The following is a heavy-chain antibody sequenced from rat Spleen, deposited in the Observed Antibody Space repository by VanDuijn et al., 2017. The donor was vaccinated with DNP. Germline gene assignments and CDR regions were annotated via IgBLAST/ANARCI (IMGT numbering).Heavy chain of an antibody. V-gene: IGHV5-25*01. Sequence: EVQLVESGGGLVQPGRSLKLSCAASGFTFSDFYMAWVRQAPTKGLEWVASISSSGGTIYYRDSVQGRFTLSRDNAESTLYLQMNSLRSEDMATYYCIRWNSGHFDYWGQGVMVTVSS. CDR1: GFTFSDFY. D-gene: IGHD4-3*01. J-gene: IGHJ2*01. CDR3: IRWNSGHFDY. CDR2: ISSSGGTI.